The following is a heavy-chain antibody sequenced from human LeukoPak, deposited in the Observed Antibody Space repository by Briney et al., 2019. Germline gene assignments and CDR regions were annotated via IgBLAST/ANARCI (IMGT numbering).Heavy chain of an antibody. V-gene: IGHV3-23*01. CDR3: AKGGCSGTSGSGMRGLDP. CDR2: ISGSAGST. CDR1: GFTFSNYA. D-gene: IGHD2-2*01. Sequence: GGSLRLSCAASGFTFSNYAMTWVRQAPGKGPEWVSTISGSAGSTYYADSVKGRFTVSRDNSENTLYLQMSSLRAEDTAVYYCAKGGCSGTSGSGMRGLDPWGREPWSPSPQ. J-gene: IGHJ5*02.